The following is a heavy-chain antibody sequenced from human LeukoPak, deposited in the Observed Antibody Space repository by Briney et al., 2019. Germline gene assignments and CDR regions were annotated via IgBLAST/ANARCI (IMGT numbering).Heavy chain of an antibody. V-gene: IGHV3-48*03. CDR2: ISSSGSTV. D-gene: IGHD3-22*01. CDR3: ARHPNDYDTPLDY. CDR1: GFTFSVFE. Sequence: GGSLRLSCAASGFTFSVFEMNWVRQAPGKGLEWVSYISSSGSTVYYADSVEGRFTISRDNAKNSLYLQMNSLRAEDTAVYYCARHPNDYDTPLDYWGQGTLVTVSS. J-gene: IGHJ4*02.